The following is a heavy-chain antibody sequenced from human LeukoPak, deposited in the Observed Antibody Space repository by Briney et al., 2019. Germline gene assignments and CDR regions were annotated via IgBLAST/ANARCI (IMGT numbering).Heavy chain of an antibody. Sequence: GGSLRLSCAASGLTFSSYWMNWARQAPGKGLEWVASINHNGNVNYYVDSVKGRFTISRDNAKNSLYLQMSNLRAEDTAVYFCARGGGLDVWGQGTLVTVSS. CDR3: ARGGGLDV. V-gene: IGHV3-7*03. D-gene: IGHD3/OR15-3a*01. CDR1: GLTFSSYW. CDR2: INHNGNVN. J-gene: IGHJ4*02.